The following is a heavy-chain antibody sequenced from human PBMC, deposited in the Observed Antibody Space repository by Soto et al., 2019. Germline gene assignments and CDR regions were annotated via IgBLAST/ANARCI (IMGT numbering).Heavy chain of an antibody. Sequence: GGSLRLSCAASGFTFSSYSMNWVRQAPGKGLEWVSSISSSSSYIYYADSVKGRFTISRDNAKNSLYLQMNSLRAEDTAVYYCARDRDYDYVWGSYRHNPDFDYWGQGTRVTVSS. D-gene: IGHD3-16*02. CDR2: ISSSSSYI. V-gene: IGHV3-21*01. CDR1: GFTFSSYS. CDR3: ARDRDYDYVWGSYRHNPDFDY. J-gene: IGHJ4*02.